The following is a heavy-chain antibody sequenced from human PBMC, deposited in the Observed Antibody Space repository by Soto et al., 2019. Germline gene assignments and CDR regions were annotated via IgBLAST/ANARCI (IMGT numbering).Heavy chain of an antibody. V-gene: IGHV4-31*03. D-gene: IGHD2-21*01. J-gene: IGHJ5*02. CDR3: ARLRIATNNYKWFDP. CDR1: GASLNSGNYY. CDR2: IYVTGDV. Sequence: SETLSLTCNVSGASLNSGNYYWIWIRHVPGKGLEWIGHIYVTGDVDYNPSLRDRITISQDTSERQFSLNLRLVTAADTAVYYCARLRIATNNYKWFDPWGQGTLVTISS.